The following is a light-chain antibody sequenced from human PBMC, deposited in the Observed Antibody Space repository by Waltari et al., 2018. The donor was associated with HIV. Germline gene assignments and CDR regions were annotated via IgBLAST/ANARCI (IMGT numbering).Light chain of an antibody. V-gene: IGKV1-16*01. J-gene: IGKJ5*01. Sequence: DIPLTQSPPSLSASPGDSVTITCRASQDIDIYLGWFQQKAGQAPRHLISGTSTLRTGVPSRFRGSSSAADFTLNISRLEPDDFGTYFCHQYHSYPITFGRGTRLDIK. CDR2: GTS. CDR1: QDIDIY. CDR3: HQYHSYPIT.